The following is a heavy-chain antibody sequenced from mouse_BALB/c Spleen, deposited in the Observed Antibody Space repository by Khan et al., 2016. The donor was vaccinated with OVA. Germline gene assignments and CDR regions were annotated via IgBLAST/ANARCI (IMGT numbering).Heavy chain of an antibody. J-gene: IGHJ4*01. D-gene: IGHD1-1*01. CDR1: GDSITSGF. Sequence: EVKLLESGPSLVKPSQTLSLTCSVTGDSITSGFWNWIRKFPGKKFEYMGYIIYSGDTYYNPSLKSRISITRDTSKSQYYLQLNSVTTEDTATYYCARSYGSWAMDYWGQGTSVTVSS. CDR2: IIYSGDT. CDR3: ARSYGSWAMDY. V-gene: IGHV3-8*02.